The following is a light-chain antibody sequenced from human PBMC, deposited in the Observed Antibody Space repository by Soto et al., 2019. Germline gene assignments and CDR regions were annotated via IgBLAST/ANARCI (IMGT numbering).Light chain of an antibody. CDR2: DVS. J-gene: IGLJ3*02. CDR1: SSDVGAYNY. CDR3: SSYTSSSTSWV. Sequence: QSALTQPASVSGSPGQSITISCTGTSSDVGAYNYVSWYQQHPGKAPKLMIYDVSNRPSGVSNRFSGSKSGNTASLTISGLQAEDEADYYCSSYTSSSTSWVFVGGTQLTVL. V-gene: IGLV2-14*01.